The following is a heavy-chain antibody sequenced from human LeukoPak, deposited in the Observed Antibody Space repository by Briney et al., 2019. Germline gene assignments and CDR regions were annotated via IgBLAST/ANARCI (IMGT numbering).Heavy chain of an antibody. J-gene: IGHJ3*02. CDR2: VFYSGNT. CDR3: ARHHPYIVATMIGGDAFDI. D-gene: IGHD5-12*01. CDR1: GGSMSPYY. Sequence: PSETLSLTCTVSGGSMSPYYWNWIRQAPGKGLEWIGYVFYSGNTYYNPSLRGRVTISIDTSKSQFSLNLSSVTAADTAVYYCARHHPYIVATMIGGDAFDIWGQGTMVTVSS. V-gene: IGHV4-59*01.